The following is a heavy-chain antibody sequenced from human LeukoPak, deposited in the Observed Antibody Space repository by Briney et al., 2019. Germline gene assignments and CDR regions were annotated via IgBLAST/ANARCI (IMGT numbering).Heavy chain of an antibody. D-gene: IGHD3-10*01. Sequence: SETLSLTCSVSGDSISIYYWSWIRQPPGKGLEWIGYIYNSGSTNYNPSLKSRVTISVDTSKNQFSLKLTSVTAADTAVYYCARDRELGYWGQGTLVAVSS. CDR2: IYNSGST. V-gene: IGHV4-59*01. CDR3: ARDRELGY. CDR1: GDSISIYY. J-gene: IGHJ4*02.